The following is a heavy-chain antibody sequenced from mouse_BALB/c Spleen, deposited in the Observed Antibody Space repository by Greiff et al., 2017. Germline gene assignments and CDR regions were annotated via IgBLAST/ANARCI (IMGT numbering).Heavy chain of an antibody. J-gene: IGHJ2*01. CDR3: ARNGY. Sequence: QVQLQQSGAELARPGASVKLSCTASGYTFTSYWMQWVKQRPGQGLEWIGAIYPGDGDTRYTQKFKGKATLTADKSSSTAYMQLSSLASEDSAVYYCARNGYWGQGTTLTVSS. V-gene: IGHV1-87*01. CDR1: GYTFTSYW. CDR2: IYPGDGDT.